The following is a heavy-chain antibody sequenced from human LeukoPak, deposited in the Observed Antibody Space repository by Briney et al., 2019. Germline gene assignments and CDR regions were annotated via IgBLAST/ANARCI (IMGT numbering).Heavy chain of an antibody. CDR3: AKTPTPAAVGNPFDY. V-gene: IGHV3-23*01. CDR1: GFTFSSYA. J-gene: IGHJ4*02. D-gene: IGHD6-13*01. Sequence: PGGSLRLSCAASGFTFSSYAMSWVRQAPGKGLEWVSAISGSGGSTYYADSVKGRFTISRDNSKNTLYLQMNSLRAEDTAVYYCAKTPTPAAVGNPFDYWGQGTLVTVPS. CDR2: ISGSGGST.